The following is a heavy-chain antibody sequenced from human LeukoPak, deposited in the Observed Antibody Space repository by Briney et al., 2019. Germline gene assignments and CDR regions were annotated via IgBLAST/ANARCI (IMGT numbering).Heavy chain of an antibody. V-gene: IGHV4-39*01. J-gene: IGHJ3*02. CDR2: IYYTGST. Sequence: PSGTLSLTCTVSGGSISSSSYYWGWVRQPPGRGLEWIGSIYYTGSTYYNPSLKSRVTISVDTSKNQFSLKLSSVTAADTAVYYCARASSSWYRGVDAFDIWGQGTMVTVSS. D-gene: IGHD6-13*01. CDR3: ARASSSWYRGVDAFDI. CDR1: GGSISSSSYY.